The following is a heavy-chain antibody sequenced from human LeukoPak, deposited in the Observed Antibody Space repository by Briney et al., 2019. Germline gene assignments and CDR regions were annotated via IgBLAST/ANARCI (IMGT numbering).Heavy chain of an antibody. CDR3: ARDQYDFWSGSTTPDYMDV. D-gene: IGHD3-3*01. CDR1: DYTFINYG. Sequence: ASVKVSCKASDYTFINYGITWVRQAPGQGLEWMGWISAYNGNTNYAQKLQGRVTMTTDTSTSTAYMELRSLRSDDTAVYYCARDQYDFWSGSTTPDYMDVWGKGTTVTVSS. V-gene: IGHV1-18*01. CDR2: ISAYNGNT. J-gene: IGHJ6*03.